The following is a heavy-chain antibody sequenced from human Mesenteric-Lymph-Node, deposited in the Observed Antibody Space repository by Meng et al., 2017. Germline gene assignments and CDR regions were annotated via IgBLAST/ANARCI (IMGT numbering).Heavy chain of an antibody. CDR2: IIPIFGTA. D-gene: IGHD1-14*01. CDR3: ATSNPTMDRTNAFDI. J-gene: IGHJ3*02. CDR1: GGTFSSYA. V-gene: IGHV1-69*13. Sequence: SVLVSCKASGGTFSSYAISWVRQAPGQGLEWMGGIIPIFGTANYAQKFQGRVTITEDESTSTAYMELSSLRSEDTAVYYCATSNPTMDRTNAFDIWGQGTMVTVSS.